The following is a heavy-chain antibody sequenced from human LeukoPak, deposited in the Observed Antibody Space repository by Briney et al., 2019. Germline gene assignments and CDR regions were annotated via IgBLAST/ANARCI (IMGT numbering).Heavy chain of an antibody. Sequence: GGSLRLSCAASGFTFSSYGMSWVRQAPGQGQERVSVISYDGSSKYYADSVKGRFTISRDNSKNTLYLQMNSLRAEDTAVYYCARARSSYGYGDAFDIWGQGTMVTVSS. CDR2: ISYDGSSK. CDR1: GFTFSSYG. CDR3: ARARSSYGYGDAFDI. J-gene: IGHJ3*02. D-gene: IGHD5-18*01. V-gene: IGHV3-30*03.